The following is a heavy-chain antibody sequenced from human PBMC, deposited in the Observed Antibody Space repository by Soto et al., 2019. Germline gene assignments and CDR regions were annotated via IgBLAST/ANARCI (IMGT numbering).Heavy chain of an antibody. CDR2: VSHDVSNK. Sequence: QVQLLESGGGVVQPERSLSLSCEASGFIFSSYGMHWVRQAPGKGLEWVAVVSHDVSNKKYVDSVEGRFTISRDNPKNTLYLQMSSLRAEDTAVYYCGKDTYYYSSSGYYILDYWGQGTRVTVSS. J-gene: IGHJ4*02. V-gene: IGHV3-30*18. CDR3: GKDTYYYSSSGYYILDY. CDR1: GFIFSSYG. D-gene: IGHD3-22*01.